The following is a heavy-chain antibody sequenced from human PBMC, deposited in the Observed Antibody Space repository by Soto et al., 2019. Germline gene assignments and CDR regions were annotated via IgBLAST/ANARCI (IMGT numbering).Heavy chain of an antibody. V-gene: IGHV3-23*01. CDR3: AKDSRDNSPSRDPFDP. CDR1: GFTFSYFA. Sequence: EVQLLESGGDFIQPGGSLRLSCEASGFTFSYFAMSWVRQAPGSGLEWVSNISGGSSKKYYADSVNGRLTISRANSKSALFLQRSSLRAEDTAAYFCAKDSRDNSPSRDPFDPCSQGTLVTVSS. CDR2: ISGGSSKK. D-gene: IGHD2-21*01. J-gene: IGHJ5*02.